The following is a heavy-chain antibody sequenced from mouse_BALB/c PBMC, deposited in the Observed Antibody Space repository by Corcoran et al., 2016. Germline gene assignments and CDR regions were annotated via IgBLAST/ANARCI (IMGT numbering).Heavy chain of an antibody. Sequence: EVQRQQSGPELVKPGASVKISCKTSGYTFTEYTMHWVKQSQGKSLEWIGGINPNNGGTSYNQKFKGKDTLTVDKSSSTAYMELRSLTSEDSAVYYCARARDGYSWLAYWGQGTLVTVSA. J-gene: IGHJ3*01. CDR2: INPNNGGT. CDR3: ARARDGYSWLAY. D-gene: IGHD2-3*01. V-gene: IGHV1-18*01. CDR1: GYTFTEYT.